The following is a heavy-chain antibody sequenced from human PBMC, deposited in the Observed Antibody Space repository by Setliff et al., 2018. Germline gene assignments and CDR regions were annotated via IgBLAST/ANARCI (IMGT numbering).Heavy chain of an antibody. J-gene: IGHJ5*02. CDR1: GGSFSGYY. Sequence: SETLSLTCAVYGGSFSGYYXSWIRQPPGRGLEWIGEINHTGSTNYSPSLKSXXXXSVXXXXXXXXXXXXXXXXXXXXXXXXAXGYCSSPSCFFAGWFDPWGQGTLVTVSS. V-gene: IGHV4-34*01. D-gene: IGHD2-2*01. CDR2: INHTGST. CDR3: AXGYCSSPSCFFAGWFDP.